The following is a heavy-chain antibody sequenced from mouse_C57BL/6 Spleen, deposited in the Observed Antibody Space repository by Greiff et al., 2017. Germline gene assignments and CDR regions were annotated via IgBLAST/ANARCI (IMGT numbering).Heavy chain of an antibody. Sequence: QVQLQQPGAELVRPGSSVKLSCKASGYTFTSYWMDWVKQRPGQGLEWIGNIYPSDSETHYNQKFKDKATLTVDKSSSTAYTQLSSLTSEDSAVYYCARWAYYGSRIWYFDVWGTGTTVTVSS. V-gene: IGHV1-61*01. CDR3: ARWAYYGSRIWYFDV. D-gene: IGHD1-1*01. J-gene: IGHJ1*03. CDR2: IYPSDSET. CDR1: GYTFTSYW.